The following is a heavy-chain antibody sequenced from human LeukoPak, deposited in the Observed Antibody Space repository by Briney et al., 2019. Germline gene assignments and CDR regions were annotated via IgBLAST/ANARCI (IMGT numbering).Heavy chain of an antibody. D-gene: IGHD3-22*01. V-gene: IGHV1-69*13. Sequence: SVKVSCKASGGTFSSYAISWVRQAPGQGLEWMGGIIPIFGTANYAQKFQGRVTITADESTSTAYMELSSLRSEDTAVYYCARGNYYDSGGYPRRFDYWGQGTLVTVSS. CDR2: IIPIFGTA. J-gene: IGHJ4*02. CDR1: GGTFSSYA. CDR3: ARGNYYDSGGYPRRFDY.